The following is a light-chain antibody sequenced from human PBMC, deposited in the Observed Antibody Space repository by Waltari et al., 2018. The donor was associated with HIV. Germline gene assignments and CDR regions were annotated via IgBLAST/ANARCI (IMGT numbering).Light chain of an antibody. CDR2: GAD. J-gene: IGKJ1*01. CDR3: QQYDDWPWT. Sequence: EIVLTQSPATLSLSPGERATLSCRASQSVSNYLAWYQQIPGQASRLLIFGADTRASGVPARFTGSGSETEFTLTISSLQSEDFAVYFCQQYDDWPWTFGQGTKVEIK. CDR1: QSVSNY. V-gene: IGKV3-15*01.